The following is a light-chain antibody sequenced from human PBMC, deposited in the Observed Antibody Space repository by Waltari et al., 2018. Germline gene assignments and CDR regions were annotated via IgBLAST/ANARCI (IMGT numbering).Light chain of an antibody. J-gene: IGLJ2*01. CDR1: SGDVAGHDY. CDR2: DVT. V-gene: IGLV2-14*03. Sequence: QSALTQPASVSGSPGQAITISCTGTSGDVAGHDYVSLYQQHPGNAPKLVIYDVTHRPSGISDRFSGSKSGTTASLSISGLQAEDEADYFCSSWTTSDTRKVIFGGGTKLTVL. CDR3: SSWTTSDTRKVI.